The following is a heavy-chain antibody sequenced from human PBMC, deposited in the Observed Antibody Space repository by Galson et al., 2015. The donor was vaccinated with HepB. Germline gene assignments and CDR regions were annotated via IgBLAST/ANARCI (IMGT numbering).Heavy chain of an antibody. J-gene: IGHJ5*02. V-gene: IGHV1-2*06. CDR3: AAERYSGSCCWFDP. CDR2: INPNSGGT. CDR1: GYTFTGYY. Sequence: SVTVSCKASGYTFTGYYMHWVRQAPGQGLEWMGRINPNSGGTNYAQKFQGRVTMTRDTSISTAYMELSRLRSDDTAVYYCAAERYSGSCCWFDPWGQGTLVTVSS. D-gene: IGHD6-13*01.